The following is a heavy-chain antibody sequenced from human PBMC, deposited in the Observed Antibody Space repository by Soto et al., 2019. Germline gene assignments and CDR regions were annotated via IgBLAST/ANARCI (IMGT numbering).Heavy chain of an antibody. V-gene: IGHV5-51*01. D-gene: IGHD3-22*01. CDR1: GYTFTTYW. J-gene: IGHJ4*02. CDR3: VRPDSSGYYVY. Sequence: ESLRISRKGSGYTFTTYWTGWVRQMPGKGLEWMAIINPTDSDTRYSPSFQGQVTISADKSTSTAYLQWSSLKASDTAMYHCVRPDSSGYYVYWGQGTLVTVSS. CDR2: INPTDSDT.